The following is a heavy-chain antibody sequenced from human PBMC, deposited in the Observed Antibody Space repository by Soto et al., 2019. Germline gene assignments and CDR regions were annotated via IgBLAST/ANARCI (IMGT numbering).Heavy chain of an antibody. D-gene: IGHD5-18*01. CDR3: ARGANGYYYFDY. J-gene: IGHJ4*02. V-gene: IGHV3-74*01. CDR2: ITRDGSST. CDR1: XXSLSDYW. Sequence: GXLRXXCAXSXXSLSDYWMHXVRXVPGEGLVWLSRITRDGSSTNYADSVKGRFTISRDNAKNTLYLQVNSLRGEDTAVYYCARGANGYYYFDYWGQGTL.